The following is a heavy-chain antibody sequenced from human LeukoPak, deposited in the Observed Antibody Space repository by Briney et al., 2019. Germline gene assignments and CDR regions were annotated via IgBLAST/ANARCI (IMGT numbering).Heavy chain of an antibody. CDR3: ARVDSYDMTGHIVP. D-gene: IGHD3-22*01. Sequence: SETLSLTCTVSGGSIHSRSHLWGWIRQPPGKGLEWIGCIEDSGSTFYNPSLKSRVTTSIYTSKNQFSLQLTSVTAADTAVYYCARVDSYDMTGHIVPWGEGALVFVSS. CDR1: GGSIHSRSHL. CDR2: IEDSGST. V-gene: IGHV4-39*07. J-gene: IGHJ5*02.